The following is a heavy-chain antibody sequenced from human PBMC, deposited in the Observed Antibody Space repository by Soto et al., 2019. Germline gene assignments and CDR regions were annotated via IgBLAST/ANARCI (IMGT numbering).Heavy chain of an antibody. Sequence: GGSLRLSCAASGFTFSTYAMSWVRQAPGKGLEWVSGISGSGGSTYYADSVKGRFTISRGNSKNTLYLQLNSLRVEDTATYYCAKERGGIVGATDYWGQGTLVTVSS. CDR3: AKERGGIVGATDY. V-gene: IGHV3-23*01. D-gene: IGHD1-26*01. CDR2: ISGSGGST. CDR1: GFTFSTYA. J-gene: IGHJ4*02.